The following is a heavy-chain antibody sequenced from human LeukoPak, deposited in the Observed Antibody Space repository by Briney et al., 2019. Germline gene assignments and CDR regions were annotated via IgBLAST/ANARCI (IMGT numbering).Heavy chain of an antibody. J-gene: IGHJ5*02. D-gene: IGHD3-10*01. Sequence: SETLSLTCAVYGGSFSGYYWSWIRQPPGKGLGWIGEINHSGSTNYNPSLKSRVTISVDTSKNQFSLKLSSVTAADTAVYYCARGPRRSRVRGDGWFDPWGQGTLVTVSS. V-gene: IGHV4-34*01. CDR2: INHSGST. CDR3: ARGPRRSRVRGDGWFDP. CDR1: GGSFSGYY.